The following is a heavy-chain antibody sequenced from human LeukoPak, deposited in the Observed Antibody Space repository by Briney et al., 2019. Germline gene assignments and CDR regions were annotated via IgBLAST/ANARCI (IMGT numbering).Heavy chain of an antibody. CDR3: ARDHLGGYSYGTSWYFDL. J-gene: IGHJ2*01. CDR1: GFTVSSNY. V-gene: IGHV3-53*01. Sequence: GGSLRLSCAASGFTVSSNYMSWVRQAPGKGLEWVSVIYSGGSTYYADSVKGRFTISRDNAKNSLYLQMNSLRAEDTAVYYCARDHLGGYSYGTSWYFDLWGRGTLVTVSS. CDR2: IYSGGST. D-gene: IGHD5-18*01.